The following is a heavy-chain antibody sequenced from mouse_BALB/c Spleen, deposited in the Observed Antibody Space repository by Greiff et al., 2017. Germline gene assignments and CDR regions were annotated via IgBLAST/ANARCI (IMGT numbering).Heavy chain of an antibody. CDR3: AREVGGYADY. D-gene: IGHD2-14*01. V-gene: IGHV5-6-3*01. Sequence: EVKLVESGGGLVQPGGSLKLSCAASGFTFSSYGMSWVRQTPDKRLELVATINSNGGSTYYPDSVKGRFTISRDNAKNTLYLQMSSLKSEDTAMYYCAREVGGYADYWGQGTTLTVSS. CDR2: INSNGGST. CDR1: GFTFSSYG. J-gene: IGHJ2*01.